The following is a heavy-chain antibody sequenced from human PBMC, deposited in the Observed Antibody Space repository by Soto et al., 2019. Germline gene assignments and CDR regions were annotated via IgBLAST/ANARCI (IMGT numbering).Heavy chain of an antibody. J-gene: IGHJ6*02. CDR3: ARVPIVVVVAALDYYYYYGMDV. Sequence: PGGSLRLSCAASGFIFNNHYLDWVRQAPGKGLEWVGHSRNKANSYTTSYAASVKGRFTILRDDSKRLLYLKMNRLTSEDTAVYYCARVPIVVVVAALDYYYYYGMDVWGQGTTVTVS. CDR1: GFIFNNHY. V-gene: IGHV3-72*01. CDR2: SRNKANSYTT. D-gene: IGHD2-15*01.